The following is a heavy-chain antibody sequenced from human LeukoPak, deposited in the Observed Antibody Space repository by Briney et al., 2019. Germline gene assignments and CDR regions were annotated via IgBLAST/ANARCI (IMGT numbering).Heavy chain of an antibody. J-gene: IGHJ5*02. CDR1: GFTFSSYW. CDR2: IKQDGSEK. V-gene: IGHV3-7*01. Sequence: GGSLRLSCAASGFTFSSYWMSWVRQAPGKGLEWVANIKQDGSEKYYVDSVKGRFTISRDNAKNSLYLQMNSLRAEDTAVYYCARESPQSTGIAAAAWFDPWGQGTLVTVSS. D-gene: IGHD6-13*01. CDR3: ARESPQSTGIAAAAWFDP.